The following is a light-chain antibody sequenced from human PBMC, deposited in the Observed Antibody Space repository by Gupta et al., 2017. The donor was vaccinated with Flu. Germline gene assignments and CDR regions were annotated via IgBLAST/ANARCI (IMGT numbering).Light chain of an antibody. CDR2: LVS. Sequence: DIVLTQSPLSLPVTPGEPASISCRSSQSLLHSNGYNYLDWYLQNPWQSPQLLIYLVSKRASGVPDTSRDSGSGSDFTLRISRGVVEDVVVHYCNRALPTGFTFGRGTKVEIK. J-gene: IGKJ4*01. CDR1: QSLLHSNGYNY. V-gene: IGKV2-28*01. CDR3: NRALPTGFT.